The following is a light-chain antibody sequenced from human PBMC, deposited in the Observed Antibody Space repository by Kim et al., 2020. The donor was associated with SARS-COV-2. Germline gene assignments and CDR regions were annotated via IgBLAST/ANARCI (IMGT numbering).Light chain of an antibody. CDR1: QSVSTY. J-gene: IGKJ1*01. CDR3: QQRSDWRT. Sequence: IVLTQSPATLSLSPGERATLSCSASQSVSTYLAWFQQKFGQAPRLLIYDASKRATGIPARFSGSGSGTDFTLTISSLEPEDFAVYYCQQRSDWRTFGQGTRVEIK. V-gene: IGKV3-11*01. CDR2: DAS.